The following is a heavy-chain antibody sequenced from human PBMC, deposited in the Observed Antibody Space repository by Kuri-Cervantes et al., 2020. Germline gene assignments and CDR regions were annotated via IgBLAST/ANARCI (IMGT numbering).Heavy chain of an antibody. CDR1: GFTFSSYW. Sequence: GGSLRLSCSASGFTFSSYWMHWVRQAPGKRLVWVSRINSDGSSTSYADSLKGRFTISRDNAKDSLFLQMNSLRAEDTAVYYCATCGVSATGRDWYFDLWGRGTLVTVSS. CDR3: ATCGVSATGRDWYFDL. J-gene: IGHJ2*01. D-gene: IGHD6-13*01. CDR2: INSDGSST. V-gene: IGHV3-74*01.